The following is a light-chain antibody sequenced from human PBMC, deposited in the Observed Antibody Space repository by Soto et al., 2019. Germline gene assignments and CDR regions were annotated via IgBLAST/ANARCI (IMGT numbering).Light chain of an antibody. Sequence: QMTQSPSTLSASVGDRVTITCRASQSLDDWLAWYQQKPGKAPQVLIYTASTLKSGVPSRFSGSGSGTEFTLTISSLQPDDFATYYCQQYNHYPYNFGQGTKLEIK. CDR2: TAS. V-gene: IGKV1-5*03. CDR3: QQYNHYPYN. J-gene: IGKJ2*01. CDR1: QSLDDW.